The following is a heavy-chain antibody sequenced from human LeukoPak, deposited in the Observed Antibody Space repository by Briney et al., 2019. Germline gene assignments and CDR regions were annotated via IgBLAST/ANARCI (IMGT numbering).Heavy chain of an antibody. V-gene: IGHV1-2*02. D-gene: IGHD4-17*01. CDR3: ARDPYGDYETDC. Sequence: ASVKVSCKASGYTFTGYYMHWVRQAPGQGLEWMGWINPNSGGTNYAQKFQGRVTMTRDTSISTAYMELSRLRSDDTAVYYCARDPYGDYETDCWGQGTLVTVSS. CDR1: GYTFTGYY. CDR2: INPNSGGT. J-gene: IGHJ4*02.